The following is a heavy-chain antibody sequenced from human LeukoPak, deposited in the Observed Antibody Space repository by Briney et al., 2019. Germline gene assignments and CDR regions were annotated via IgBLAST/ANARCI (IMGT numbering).Heavy chain of an antibody. Sequence: PGGSLRLSCAASGFTFSSYAMHWVRQAPGKGLEWVAVISYDGSNKYYADSVKGRFTISRDNSKNTLYLQMNSLRAEDTAVYYCASLGGSSLFDYWGQGTLVTVSS. CDR2: ISYDGSNK. CDR1: GFTFSSYA. V-gene: IGHV3-30-3*01. D-gene: IGHD1-26*01. CDR3: ASLGGSSLFDY. J-gene: IGHJ4*02.